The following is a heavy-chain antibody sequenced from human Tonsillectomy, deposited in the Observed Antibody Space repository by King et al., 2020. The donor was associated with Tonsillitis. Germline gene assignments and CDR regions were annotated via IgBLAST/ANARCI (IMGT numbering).Heavy chain of an antibody. CDR3: ARGSNYYDSSGYPLDY. CDR1: GYTFTSYD. Sequence: EQLVQSGAEVKKPGASVKVSCKASGYTFTSYDINWVRQATGQGLEGMGWMNPNSGNTGYAQKFQGRVTITRNTAISTAYMEMSSLRSENTAGYYCARGSNYYDSSGYPLDYWGQGTLVTVSS. J-gene: IGHJ4*02. CDR2: MNPNSGNT. D-gene: IGHD3-22*01. V-gene: IGHV1-8*01.